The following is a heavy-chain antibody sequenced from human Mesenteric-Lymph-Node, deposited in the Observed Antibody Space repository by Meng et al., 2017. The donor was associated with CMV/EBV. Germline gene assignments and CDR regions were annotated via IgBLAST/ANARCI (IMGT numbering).Heavy chain of an antibody. CDR1: GFTVSSNY. J-gene: IGHJ6*02. Sequence: GGSLRLSCAASGFTVSSNYMSWVRQAPGKGLEWVSVIYSGGSTYYADSVKGRFTISRDNAKNSLYLQMNNLRGEDTAVYFCARDPPRYGMDVWGQGTTVTVSS. V-gene: IGHV3-53*01. CDR3: ARDPPRYGMDV. CDR2: IYSGGST.